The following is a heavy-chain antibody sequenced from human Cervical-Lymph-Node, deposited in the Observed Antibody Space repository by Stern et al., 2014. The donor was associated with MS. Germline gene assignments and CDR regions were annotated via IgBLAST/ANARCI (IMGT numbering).Heavy chain of an antibody. CDR3: ARPTVTSGYFDY. CDR2: IDPGHSHT. D-gene: IGHD4-17*01. V-gene: IGHV5-51*01. J-gene: IGHJ4*02. CDR1: GYSFTSYW. Sequence: EVQLVQSGAEVKKPGESLKISCKGSGYSFTSYWIGWVRQMPGKGLEWLGIIDPGHSHTRYSPSFQGQVTISANKSISTAYLQWSSLKASDTAMYYCARPTVTSGYFDYWGQGTLVTVSS.